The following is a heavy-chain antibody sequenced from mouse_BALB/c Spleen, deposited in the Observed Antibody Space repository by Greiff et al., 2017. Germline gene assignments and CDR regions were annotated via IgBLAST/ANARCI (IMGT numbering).Heavy chain of an antibody. V-gene: IGHV1-14*01. CDR1: GYTFTSYV. CDR3: ARKGPYYGNYDYAMDY. J-gene: IGHJ4*01. D-gene: IGHD2-10*01. Sequence: VQLQQSGPELVKPGASVKMSCKASGYTFTSYVMHWVKQKPGQGLEWIGYINPYNDGTKYNEKFKGKATLTSDKSSSTAYMELSSLTSEDSAVYYCARKGPYYGNYDYAMDYWGQGTSVTVSS. CDR2: INPYNDGT.